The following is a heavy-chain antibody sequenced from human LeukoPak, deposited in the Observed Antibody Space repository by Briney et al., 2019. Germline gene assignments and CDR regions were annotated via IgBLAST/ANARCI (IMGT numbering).Heavy chain of an antibody. Sequence: TSETLSLTCTVSGGSVSSGVYYWSWIRQHPGKGLEWIGYTYYSGGTYYNPSLKSRVTISVDTSKNQFSLKLSSVTAADTAVYYCGRVPQDGGRVDYWGQGTLVTVSS. CDR2: TYYSGGT. CDR1: GGSVSSGVYY. CDR3: GRVPQDGGRVDY. D-gene: IGHD4-23*01. J-gene: IGHJ4*02. V-gene: IGHV4-31*03.